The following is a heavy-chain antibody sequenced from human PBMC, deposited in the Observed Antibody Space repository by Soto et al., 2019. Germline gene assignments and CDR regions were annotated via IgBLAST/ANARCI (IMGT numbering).Heavy chain of an antibody. CDR3: AKDRVTMVRGVTRSRWFDP. CDR1: GFTFSSYA. V-gene: IGHV3-23*01. Sequence: PGGSLRLSCAASGFTFSSYAMSWVRQAPGKGLEWVSAISGSGGSTYYADSVKGRFTISRDNSKNTLYLQMNSLRAEDTAVYYCAKDRVTMVRGVTRSRWFDPWGQGTLVTVSS. J-gene: IGHJ5*02. CDR2: ISGSGGST. D-gene: IGHD3-10*01.